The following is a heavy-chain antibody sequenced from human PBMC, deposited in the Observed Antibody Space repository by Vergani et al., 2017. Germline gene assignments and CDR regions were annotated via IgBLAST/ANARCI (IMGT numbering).Heavy chain of an antibody. D-gene: IGHD6-13*01. J-gene: IGHJ6*02. CDR3: ARGLIAAAGNDYYYYGMDV. CDR1: GYTFTGYY. Sequence: QVQLVQSGAEVKKPGASVKVSCKASGYTFTGYYMHWVRQDPGQGLEWMGWINPNSGGTNYAQKFQGWVTMTRDTSISTAYMELSRLRSDDTAVYYCARGLIAAAGNDYYYYGMDVWGQGTTVTVSS. CDR2: INPNSGGT. V-gene: IGHV1-2*04.